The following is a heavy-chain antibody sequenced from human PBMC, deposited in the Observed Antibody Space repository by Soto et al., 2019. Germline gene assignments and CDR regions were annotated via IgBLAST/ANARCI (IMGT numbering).Heavy chain of an antibody. D-gene: IGHD2-15*01. CDR1: GFTFSSYG. Sequence: QVQLVESGGGVVQPGRSLRLSCAASGFTFSSYGMHWVRQAPGKGLEWVAGISYDGSNKYYADSVKGRFTISRDNSKNTMYLQMNSLRAEDTAVYYCAKETYSGPLDYWGRGTLVTVSS. CDR3: AKETYSGPLDY. CDR2: ISYDGSNK. V-gene: IGHV3-30*18. J-gene: IGHJ4*02.